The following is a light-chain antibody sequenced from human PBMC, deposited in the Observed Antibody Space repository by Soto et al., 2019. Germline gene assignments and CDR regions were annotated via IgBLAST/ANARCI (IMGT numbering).Light chain of an antibody. Sequence: EIVLTQSPGTLSASPGERVTLSCRASQSVSSSYLAWYQQKPGQAPRLLIYAASSRATGIPDRFSGSGSGTDFTLTISRLEPEDFAVYSCQQYDTSPPTFGQGTKVDIK. CDR2: AAS. J-gene: IGKJ1*01. CDR3: QQYDTSPPT. CDR1: QSVSSSY. V-gene: IGKV3-20*01.